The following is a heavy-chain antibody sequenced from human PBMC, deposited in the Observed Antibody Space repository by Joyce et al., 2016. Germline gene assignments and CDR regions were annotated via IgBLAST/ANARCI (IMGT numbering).Heavy chain of an antibody. CDR3: AADVAEVGFGELDH. V-gene: IGHV3-15*01. CDR2: IKSKTSGETT. CDR1: GFKFNVAW. D-gene: IGHD3-10*01. J-gene: IGHJ4*02. Sequence: EVQVAEYGGGLVKPGGSLRLSCAASGFKFNVAWMTWVRQAPGKGLEGVGRIKSKTSGETTEYAAPVKGRFTISRDESKNTVSLQMNGLRTEDTAVYFCAADVAEVGFGELDHWGQGTLVTVSS.